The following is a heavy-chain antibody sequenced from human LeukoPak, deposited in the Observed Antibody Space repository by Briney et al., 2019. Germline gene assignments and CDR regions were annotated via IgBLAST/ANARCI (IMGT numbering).Heavy chain of an antibody. CDR3: ARGDGYSFDY. J-gene: IGHJ4*02. CDR1: GGTFSSYT. Sequence: SVKVSCKASGGTFSSYTISWVRQAPGQGLEWMGRIIPILGIANYAQKFQGRVTITADESTSTAYMELSSLRSGDTAVYYCARGDGYSFDYWGQGTLVTVSS. V-gene: IGHV1-69*02. D-gene: IGHD5-24*01. CDR2: IIPILGIA.